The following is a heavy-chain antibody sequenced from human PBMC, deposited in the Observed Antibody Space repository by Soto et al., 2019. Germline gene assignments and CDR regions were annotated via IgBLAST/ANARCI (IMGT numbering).Heavy chain of an antibody. CDR1: GHSVSSNIAA. CDR2: TDYRAKWYN. J-gene: IGHJ5*02. V-gene: IGHV6-1*01. CDR3: ARSGPPHRHRWLRLAGWFDL. Sequence: LPTGALACAISGHSVSSNIAAVNWISQAISRGLEWLGRTDYRAKWYNDYAVSVKSRITINPDISKNRFSRQLNSVTPEDTAVHSCARSGPPHRHRWLRLAGWFDLWGQGTLVTVSS. D-gene: IGHD5-12*01.